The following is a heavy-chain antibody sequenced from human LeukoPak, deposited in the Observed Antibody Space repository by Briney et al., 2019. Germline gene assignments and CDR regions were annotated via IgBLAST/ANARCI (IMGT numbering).Heavy chain of an antibody. CDR1: GGSINSRNYY. CDR3: ARVELVPDY. V-gene: IGHV4-39*07. J-gene: IGHJ4*02. Sequence: SETLCLTCTVSGGSINSRNYYWGWIRQPPGKGLEWIGSIYSSGSMYSNPSLRSRVTMSIDTSKNQFSLNLNSVTAADTAIYYCARVELVPDYWGQGTLVTVSS. CDR2: IYSSGSM. D-gene: IGHD3-9*01.